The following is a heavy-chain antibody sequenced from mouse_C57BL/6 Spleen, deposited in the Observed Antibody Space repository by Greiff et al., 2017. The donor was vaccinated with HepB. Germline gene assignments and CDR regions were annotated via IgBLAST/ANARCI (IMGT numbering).Heavy chain of an antibody. D-gene: IGHD2-2*01. Sequence: QVQLQQSGAELARPGASVKLSCKASGYTFTSYGISWVKQRTGQGLEWIGEIYPRSGNTYYNEKFKGKATLTADKSSSTAYMELRSLTSEDSAVYFCAIGDGYDGTPFAYWGQGTLVTVSA. V-gene: IGHV1-81*01. CDR1: GYTFTSYG. CDR2: IYPRSGNT. CDR3: AIGDGYDGTPFAY. J-gene: IGHJ3*01.